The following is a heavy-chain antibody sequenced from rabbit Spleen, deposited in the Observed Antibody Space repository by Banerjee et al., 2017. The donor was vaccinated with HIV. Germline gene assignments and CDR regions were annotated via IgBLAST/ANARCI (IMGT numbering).Heavy chain of an antibody. CDR1: GFSFSSSDY. CDR3: SRDTGSNYLDL. J-gene: IGHJ4*01. D-gene: IGHD4-2*01. V-gene: IGHV1S40*01. CDR2: IAGSSSGFA. Sequence: QSLEESGGGLVQPEGSLTLTCKASGFSFSSSDYICWVRQAPGKGLEWISCIAGSSSGFAYSATSARARFPISRTKSTTVTLPMTSLTVADTDTYFCSRDTGSNYLDLWGQGTLVTVS.